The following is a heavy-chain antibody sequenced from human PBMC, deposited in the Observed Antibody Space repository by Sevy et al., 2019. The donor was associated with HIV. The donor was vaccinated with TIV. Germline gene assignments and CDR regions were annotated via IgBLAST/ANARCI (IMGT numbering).Heavy chain of an antibody. CDR2: ISWNSGSI. V-gene: IGHV3-9*01. Sequence: SLKISCAASGFTFVDYAMHWVRQAPGKGLGWVSGISWNSGSIGYADSVKGRFTISRDNAKNSLYLQMNSLRAEDTALYYCAKDITPHCSGGSCYSNYGMDVWGQGTTVTVSS. J-gene: IGHJ6*02. CDR1: GFTFVDYA. D-gene: IGHD2-15*01. CDR3: AKDITPHCSGGSCYSNYGMDV.